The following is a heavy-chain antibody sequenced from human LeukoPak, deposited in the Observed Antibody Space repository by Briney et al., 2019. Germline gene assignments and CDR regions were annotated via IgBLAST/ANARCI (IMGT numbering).Heavy chain of an antibody. CDR3: ARGYSSGWYYSGRHYNWFDP. J-gene: IGHJ5*02. Sequence: SGTLSLTCTVYGGSFSGYYWSWIRRPPGKGLEWIGEINHSGSTNYNPSLKSRVTISVDTSKNQFSLKLSSVTAADTAVYYCARGYSSGWYYSGRHYNWFDPWGQGTLVTVSS. CDR2: INHSGST. CDR1: GGSFSGYY. V-gene: IGHV4-34*01. D-gene: IGHD6-19*01.